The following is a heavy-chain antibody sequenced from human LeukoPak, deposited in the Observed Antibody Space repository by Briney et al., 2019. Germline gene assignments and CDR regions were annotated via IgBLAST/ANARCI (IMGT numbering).Heavy chain of an antibody. J-gene: IGHJ6*03. CDR1: GYTFTSYG. D-gene: IGHD2-2*01. V-gene: IGHV1-18*01. Sequence: ASVKVSCKASGYTFTSYGISWVRQAPGQGLEWMGWISAYNGNTNYAQKLQGRVTMTTDTSTSTAYMELRSLRSDDTAAYYCARDDPICSSTSCYGYYYYMDVWGKGTTVTISS. CDR2: ISAYNGNT. CDR3: ARDDPICSSTSCYGYYYYMDV.